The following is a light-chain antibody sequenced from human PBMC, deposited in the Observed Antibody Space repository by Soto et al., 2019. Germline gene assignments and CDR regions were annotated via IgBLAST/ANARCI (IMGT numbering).Light chain of an antibody. CDR2: GNN. V-gene: IGLV1-44*01. CDR1: TSNIGGST. CDR3: AAWDDSLNGPV. Sequence: QSVLTQPPSASGTPGQRVTIFCSGSTSNIGGSTVNWYQHLPGTAPKLLIFGNNRRPSGVPDRFSGSKSGTSASLAISGLQSEDAADYHCAAWDDSLNGPVFGGGTKSPS. J-gene: IGLJ3*02.